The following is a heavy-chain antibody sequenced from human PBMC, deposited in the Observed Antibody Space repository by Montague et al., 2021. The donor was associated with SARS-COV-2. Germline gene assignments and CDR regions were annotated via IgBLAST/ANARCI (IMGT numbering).Heavy chain of an antibody. V-gene: IGHV2-70*01. J-gene: IGHJ6*02. D-gene: IGHD3-9*01. Sequence: PALVKPTQTLTLTCTFSGFSLSTSGMCVSWIRQPPGKALEWLALXDWDDDKYYSTSLKTRLTISKHTSKNQVVLTMTNMDPVDTATYYCARIRYDILTGYYYGMDVWGQGTTVTVSS. CDR3: ARIRYDILTGYYYGMDV. CDR1: GFSLSTSGMC. CDR2: XDWDDDK.